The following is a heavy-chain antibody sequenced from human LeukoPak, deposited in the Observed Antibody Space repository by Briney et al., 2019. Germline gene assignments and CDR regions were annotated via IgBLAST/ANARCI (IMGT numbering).Heavy chain of an antibody. Sequence: PSETLSLTCAVYGGSFSGYYWSWIRQPPGKGLEWIGEINHSGSTNYNPSLKSRVTISVDTSKNQFSLKLSSVTAADTAVYYCARHGFGSSGYYYFRRENDYWGQGTLVTVSS. V-gene: IGHV4-34*01. CDR1: GGSFSGYY. J-gene: IGHJ4*02. D-gene: IGHD3-22*01. CDR3: ARHGFGSSGYYYFRRENDY. CDR2: INHSGST.